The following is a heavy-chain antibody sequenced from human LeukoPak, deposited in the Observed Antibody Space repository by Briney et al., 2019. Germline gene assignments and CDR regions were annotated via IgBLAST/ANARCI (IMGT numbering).Heavy chain of an antibody. CDR3: ARVIRGGNPSY. V-gene: IGHV4-38-2*02. Sequence: SETLSLTCTVSGYSISSGYYWGWIRQPPGKGLEWIGSIYHSGSTYYNPSLKSRVTISVDTSKNQFSLKLSSVTAADTAVYYCARVIRGGNPSYWGQGTLVTVSS. CDR2: IYHSGST. J-gene: IGHJ4*02. CDR1: GYSISSGYY. D-gene: IGHD4-23*01.